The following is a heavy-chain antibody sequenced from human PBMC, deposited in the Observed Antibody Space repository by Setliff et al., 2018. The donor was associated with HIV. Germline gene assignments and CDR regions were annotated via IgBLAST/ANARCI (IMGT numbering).Heavy chain of an antibody. Sequence: PGGSMRLSCAASGFTISSYWMSWVRQAPGKGLEWVANIKQGGSEKYYVDSVKGRFTISRDNAKNSLYLQMNSLRAEDTAVYYCARVYDSSGYSLSIPGYWGQGTLVTVSS. CDR2: IKQGGSEK. CDR1: GFTISSYW. V-gene: IGHV3-7*01. J-gene: IGHJ4*01. D-gene: IGHD3-22*01. CDR3: ARVYDSSGYSLSIPGY.